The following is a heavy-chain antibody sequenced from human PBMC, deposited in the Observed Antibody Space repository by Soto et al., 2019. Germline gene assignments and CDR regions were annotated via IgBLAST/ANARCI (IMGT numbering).Heavy chain of an antibody. Sequence: EVQLLESGGGLVQPGGYLRLSCAASGFTFSSYAMSWVRQAPGKGLEWVSAISGSGGSTYYADSVKGRFTISRENSKNTLSLQMNSLRAEDTAVYYCAYSSTPFDYWGQGTLVTVSS. CDR2: ISGSGGST. D-gene: IGHD6-13*01. V-gene: IGHV3-23*01. CDR3: AYSSTPFDY. J-gene: IGHJ4*02. CDR1: GFTFSSYA.